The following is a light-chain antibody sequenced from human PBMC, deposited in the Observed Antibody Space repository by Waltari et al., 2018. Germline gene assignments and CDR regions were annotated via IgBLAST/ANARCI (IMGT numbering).Light chain of an antibody. CDR1: QSVSNK. V-gene: IGKV3-15*01. J-gene: IGKJ1*01. CDR3: QQYNKWPET. CDR2: GAS. Sequence: EIVMTQSPAILSVPPGERATLSCRASQSVSNKIAWYQQKPGHAPRLLIYGASTRATGIPARFSGSGSETEFTLTISSLQSEDFAVYHCQQYNKWPETFGQGTKVQIK.